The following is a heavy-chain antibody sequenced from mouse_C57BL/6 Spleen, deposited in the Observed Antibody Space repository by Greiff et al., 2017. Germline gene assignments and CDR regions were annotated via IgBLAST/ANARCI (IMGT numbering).Heavy chain of an antibody. Sequence: QVQLQQSGAELVKPGASVKMSCKASGYTFTTYPIEWMKQNPGKSLEWIGNFNPYNDDTKYNEKFKGKATLTAEKSSSTAYLKLSRLTSDDSAVYYCSGGYDSTNFDYWGQGTTLTVSS. J-gene: IGHJ2*01. V-gene: IGHV1-47*01. CDR2: FNPYNDDT. CDR1: GYTFTTYP. D-gene: IGHD1-1*01. CDR3: SGGYDSTNFDY.